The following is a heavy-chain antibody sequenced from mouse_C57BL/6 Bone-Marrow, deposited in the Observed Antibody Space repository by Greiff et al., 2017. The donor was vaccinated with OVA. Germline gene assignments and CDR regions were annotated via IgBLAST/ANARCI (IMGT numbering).Heavy chain of an antibody. Sequence: VHLVESGAEVVRPGASVKLSCKASGYTFTDPYINWVKQRPGQGLEWIARLYPGSGNTYYHEKFKGKATLTAEKSSNTAYMHLSSRTSEDSAVYVCARDDGYFFEYWGQGTTLTVSS. CDR3: ARDDGYFFEY. CDR1: GYTFTDPY. D-gene: IGHD2-3*01. V-gene: IGHV1-76*01. J-gene: IGHJ2*01. CDR2: LYPGSGNT.